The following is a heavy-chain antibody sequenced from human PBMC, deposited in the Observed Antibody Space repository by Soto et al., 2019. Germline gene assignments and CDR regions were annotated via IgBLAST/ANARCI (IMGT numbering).Heavy chain of an antibody. CDR3: ARPNTHGWELRAAFDI. CDR2: IYPGDSDT. Sequence: LGESLKISCDGSGYSFATYCIGLVLQMPGKGLEWMGIIYPGDSDTRYSPSFQGQVTLSADKSISTAYLQWRSLKASDTAMYYCARPNTHGWELRAAFDIWGQGTMVTLSS. V-gene: IGHV5-51*01. J-gene: IGHJ3*02. D-gene: IGHD1-26*01. CDR1: GYSFATYC.